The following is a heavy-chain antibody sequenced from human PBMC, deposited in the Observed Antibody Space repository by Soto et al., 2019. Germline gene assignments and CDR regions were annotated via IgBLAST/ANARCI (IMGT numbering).Heavy chain of an antibody. D-gene: IGHD1-26*01. V-gene: IGHV4-31*03. CDR3: ARGQGSSDAFDI. CDR1: GGSVSSDGYY. Sequence: QVQLQESDPGLVKPSQTLSLTCTVSGGSVSSDGYYWSWIRQHPGKGLEWIGYIYYSGSTYYNPSLKSRLTISLDTSKNQFSLKLSSVTAADTAVYYCARGQGSSDAFDIWGQGTMVTVSS. J-gene: IGHJ3*02. CDR2: IYYSGST.